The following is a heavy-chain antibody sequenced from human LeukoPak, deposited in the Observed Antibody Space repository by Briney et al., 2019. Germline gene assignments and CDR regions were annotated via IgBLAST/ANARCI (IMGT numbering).Heavy chain of an antibody. D-gene: IGHD5-18*01. J-gene: IGHJ4*02. Sequence: GGSLRLSCAASGFTFGSFAMYWVRQAPGKGLEWVAGIFGSGGSPHYADSVKGRFTISRDNSKNTVYLQINSLRAEDTAVYYCGKTTAGYSSGQKPAWPVDYWGQGTLVTVSS. V-gene: IGHV3-23*01. CDR1: GFTFGSFA. CDR3: GKTTAGYSSGQKPAWPVDY. CDR2: IFGSGGSP.